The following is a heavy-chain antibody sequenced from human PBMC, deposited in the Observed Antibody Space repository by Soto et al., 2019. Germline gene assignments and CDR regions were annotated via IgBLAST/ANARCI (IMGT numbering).Heavy chain of an antibody. V-gene: IGHV3-7*03. J-gene: IGHJ3*02. CDR2: IRSGGSNK. CDR3: ARKTGVDI. D-gene: IGHD1-1*01. Sequence: GGSLRLSCAASGVTFSNYWMSWVRQAPGKGLEWVANIRSGGSNKYCADSVKGRFTISRDNAKNSLYLQMNSLRAEDTAVYYCARKTGVDIWGQGTMVTVSS. CDR1: GVTFSNYW.